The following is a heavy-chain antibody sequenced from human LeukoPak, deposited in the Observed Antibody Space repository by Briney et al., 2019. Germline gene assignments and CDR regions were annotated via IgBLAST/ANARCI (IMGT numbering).Heavy chain of an antibody. Sequence: PSETLSLTCNVSNFSISSGYYGGWIRKPQGKGLEWIGSVYHSGSTYYNPSLKSRVTISVDTSKNQFSLKLKSVTAADTAVYYCARDKDYYDSSGYLYWGQGILVTVSS. V-gene: IGHV4-38-2*02. CDR1: NFSISSGYY. CDR3: ARDKDYYDSSGYLY. D-gene: IGHD3-22*01. CDR2: VYHSGST. J-gene: IGHJ4*02.